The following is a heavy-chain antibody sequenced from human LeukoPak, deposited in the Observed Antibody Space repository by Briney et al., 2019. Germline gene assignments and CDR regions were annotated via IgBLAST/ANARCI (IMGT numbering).Heavy chain of an antibody. CDR2: IYSGGST. CDR3: ARDGAHDYGDYDFDY. V-gene: IGHV3-66*02. CDR1: GFTVSSNY. Sequence: GGSLRLSCAASGFTVSSNYMSWVRQAPRKGLEWVSVIYSGGSTYYADSVKGRFTISRDNSKNTLYLQMNSLRAEDTAVYYCARDGAHDYGDYDFDYWGQGTLVTVSS. D-gene: IGHD4-17*01. J-gene: IGHJ4*02.